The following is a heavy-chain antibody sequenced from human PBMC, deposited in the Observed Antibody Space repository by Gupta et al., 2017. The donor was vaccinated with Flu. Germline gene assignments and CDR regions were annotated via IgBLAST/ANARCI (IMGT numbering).Heavy chain of an antibody. CDR3: ARVESYCSGGTCSYGMDV. V-gene: IGHV3-33*01. Sequence: QVQLVESGGGVVQPGRSLRLSCAASGFPFSNYDMHWVRQAPVKGLEWVAGIYYDGNNKYYADSVKGRFTISRDNSKNTVDLQMNSLRAEDTALYYCARVESYCSGGTCSYGMDVWGQGTTVTVSS. CDR1: GFPFSNYD. J-gene: IGHJ6*02. CDR2: IYYDGNNK. D-gene: IGHD2-15*01.